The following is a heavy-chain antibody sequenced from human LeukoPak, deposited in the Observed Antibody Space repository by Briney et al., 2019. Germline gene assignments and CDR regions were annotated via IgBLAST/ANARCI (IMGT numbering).Heavy chain of an antibody. D-gene: IGHD4-17*01. V-gene: IGHV3-21*01. CDR1: GFTFSSYS. Sequence: GGSLRLSCAASGFTFSSYSMNWVRQAPGKGLEWVSSISSSSSYIYYADSVKGRFTISRDNAKNSLYLQMNSLRAEDTAVYYCARDVGSHDYGDYPDWFDPWGQGTLVTVSS. CDR3: ARDVGSHDYGDYPDWFDP. J-gene: IGHJ5*02. CDR2: ISSSSSYI.